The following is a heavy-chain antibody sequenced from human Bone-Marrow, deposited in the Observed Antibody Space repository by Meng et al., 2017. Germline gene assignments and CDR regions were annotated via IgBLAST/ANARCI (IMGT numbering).Heavy chain of an antibody. J-gene: IGHJ4*02. V-gene: IGHV4-30-2*01. CDR2: IYHSGTA. Sequence: QVQLQESGPGLVKPSQTLSLTCTVSGGSISSDNYPWSWIRQPLGKGLESIGYIYHSGTAYYNPSLESRVTISVDRSKNQFSLKLSSVTAADTAVYYCARGDGYNRYFDYWGQGTLVTVSS. D-gene: IGHD5-24*01. CDR3: ARGDGYNRYFDY. CDR1: GGSISSDNYP.